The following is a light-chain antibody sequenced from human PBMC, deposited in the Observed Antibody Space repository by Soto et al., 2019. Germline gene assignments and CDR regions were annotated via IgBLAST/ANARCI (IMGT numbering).Light chain of an antibody. V-gene: IGLV2-14*01. CDR2: EVS. J-gene: IGLJ1*01. Sequence: QSVLTQPASVSGSPGQSITISCTGTSSDVGDYSFVSWYQHHPGKAPKLMIYEVSNRPSGVSNRFSGSKSGNTASLTISGLQVEDEADYFCSSYTSGSTLVFGTATKLTVL. CDR3: SSYTSGSTLV. CDR1: SSDVGDYSF.